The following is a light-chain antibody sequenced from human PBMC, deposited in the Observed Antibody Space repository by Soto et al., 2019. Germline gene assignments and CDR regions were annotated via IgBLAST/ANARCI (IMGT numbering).Light chain of an antibody. Sequence: ETVVTQSPATLSLSPGERATLSCRASQSVGKYLVWYQQKPGQAPRLLIYGASTRATGIPARFSGSGSGTEFTLTISSLQSEDFAVYYCQQYNNWPPLTFGGGTKVDI. V-gene: IGKV3-15*01. CDR1: QSVGKY. J-gene: IGKJ4*01. CDR2: GAS. CDR3: QQYNNWPPLT.